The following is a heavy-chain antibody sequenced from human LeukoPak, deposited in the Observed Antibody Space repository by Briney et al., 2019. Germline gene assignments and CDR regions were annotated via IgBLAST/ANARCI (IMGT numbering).Heavy chain of an antibody. Sequence: PGRPLRLSCAASGFTFSSYGMHWVRQAPGKGLEWVAVIWYDGSNKYYADSLKGRFTISRDNSKNTLYLQMNSLRAEDTAVYYCAKDPGSFWSGYFYGAGVNNWFDPWGQGTLVTVSS. D-gene: IGHD3-3*01. CDR3: AKDPGSFWSGYFYGAGVNNWFDP. CDR2: IWYDGSNK. CDR1: GFTFSSYG. J-gene: IGHJ5*02. V-gene: IGHV3-33*06.